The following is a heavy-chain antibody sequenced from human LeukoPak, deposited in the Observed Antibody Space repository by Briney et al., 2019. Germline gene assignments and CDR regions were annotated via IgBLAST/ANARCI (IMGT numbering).Heavy chain of an antibody. CDR2: ISSSSSTI. CDR1: GFTFSSYS. J-gene: IGHJ4*02. Sequence: GGSLRLFCAASGFTFSSYSMNWVRQAPGKGLEWVSYISSSSSTIYYADSVKGRFTISRDNAKNSLYLQMNSLRAEDTAVYYCARDPGIAVAADFDYWGQGTLVTVSS. V-gene: IGHV3-48*01. CDR3: ARDPGIAVAADFDY. D-gene: IGHD6-19*01.